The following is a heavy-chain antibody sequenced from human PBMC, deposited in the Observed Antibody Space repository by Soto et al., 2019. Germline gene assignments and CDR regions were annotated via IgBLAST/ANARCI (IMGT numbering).Heavy chain of an antibody. J-gene: IGHJ4*02. CDR2: IDRDGSGK. CDR3: ARITVAQKEYLDY. D-gene: IGHD4-17*01. V-gene: IGHV3-7*01. CDR1: GFTFSGHR. Sequence: PGGSLRLSCAASGFTFSGHRMTWVRQAPGKGLEWVANIDRDGSGKYYVDSVRGRFTISRDNAENSLYLQMSSLRAEDTAVYYCARITVAQKEYLDYWGQGTLVTVSS.